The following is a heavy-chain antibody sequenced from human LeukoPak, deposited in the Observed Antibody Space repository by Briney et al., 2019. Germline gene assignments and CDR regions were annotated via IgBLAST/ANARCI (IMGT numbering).Heavy chain of an antibody. CDR1: GFTFNNYA. CDR2: ISGGGETT. Sequence: PGGSLRLSCAASGFTFNNYAMNWVRQARGKGLEWVSSISGGGETTYYADSAKGRFTISRDNSQNTLYLQMNSLRAEDTAVYYCARDYADYVGYFFFDYWGQGTLVTVSP. J-gene: IGHJ4*02. CDR3: ARDYADYVGYFFFDY. V-gene: IGHV3-23*01. D-gene: IGHD4-17*01.